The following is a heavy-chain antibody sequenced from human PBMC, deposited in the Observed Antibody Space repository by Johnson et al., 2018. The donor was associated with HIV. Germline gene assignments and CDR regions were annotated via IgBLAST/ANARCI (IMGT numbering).Heavy chain of an antibody. CDR3: ARELSHDAFDI. CDR1: GFTFSSYG. D-gene: IGHD3-3*02. V-gene: IGHV3-30*03. CDR2: ISYDGTNK. Sequence: VQLVESGGGVVQPGRSLRLSCAASGFTFSSYGMHWVRQAPGKGLEWVAVISYDGTNKYYADSVKGRFTISRDNSKNTLYLQMNSLRAEDTAAYYCARELSHDAFDIWGQGTMVTVSS. J-gene: IGHJ3*02.